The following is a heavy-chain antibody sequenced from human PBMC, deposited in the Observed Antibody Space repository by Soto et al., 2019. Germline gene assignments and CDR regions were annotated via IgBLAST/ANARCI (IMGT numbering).Heavy chain of an antibody. D-gene: IGHD2-21*02. J-gene: IGHJ6*02. CDR2: INIGSGNT. V-gene: IGHV1-3*04. CDR3: AQDGGDCGYQLSDYYNIGMEA. CDR1: GYAFSSYA. Sequence: ASVKVSCKASGYAFSSYAMHWVRQAPGQRLERMGWINIGSGNTEYSQNFQDRITITRDTSASTVYMELSSLRSEDTAVYYCAQDGGDCGYQLSDYYNIGMEAWG.